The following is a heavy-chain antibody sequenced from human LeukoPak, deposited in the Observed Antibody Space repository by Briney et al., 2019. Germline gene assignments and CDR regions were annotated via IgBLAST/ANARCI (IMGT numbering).Heavy chain of an antibody. D-gene: IGHD3-10*02. CDR1: GFTFRDYD. CDR3: AELGITMIGGV. V-gene: IGHV3-11*04. J-gene: IGHJ6*04. Sequence: GGSLRLSCAASGFTFRDYDMTWIRQAPGKGLEWVSYISSSDRTIYNAESVKGRFTISRDNAKNSLYLQMNSLRAEDTAVYYCAELGITMIGGVWGKGTTVTISS. CDR2: ISSSDRTI.